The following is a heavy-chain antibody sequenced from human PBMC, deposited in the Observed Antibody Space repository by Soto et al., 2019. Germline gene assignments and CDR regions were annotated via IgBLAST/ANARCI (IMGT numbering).Heavy chain of an antibody. D-gene: IGHD1-1*01. CDR2: ITSSGYYM. Sequence: EVQLVESGGGLVKPGGSLRLSCAAFGFTFSSYNMNWVRQAPGKGLEWVSLITSSGYYMYYADSLKGRFTISRDNAKNSLYLQMNSLRAEDTAVYYCARVESDYYAMDVWGQGTTVTVSS. CDR3: ARVESDYYAMDV. CDR1: GFTFSSYN. V-gene: IGHV3-21*01. J-gene: IGHJ6*02.